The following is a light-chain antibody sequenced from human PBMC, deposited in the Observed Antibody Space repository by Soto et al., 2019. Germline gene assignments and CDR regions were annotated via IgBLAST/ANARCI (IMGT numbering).Light chain of an antibody. J-gene: IGKJ1*01. V-gene: IGKV1-5*01. CDR1: ESIRTW. Sequence: DIQISQSPSTLSASIGDRVTITCRASESIRTWLAWYQHKPGKAPKFLIYDASTLESGVPSRFSGSGSGTDFTLTISSLQPDDFATYYCQQYNNYPRTFGQGTKVDI. CDR2: DAS. CDR3: QQYNNYPRT.